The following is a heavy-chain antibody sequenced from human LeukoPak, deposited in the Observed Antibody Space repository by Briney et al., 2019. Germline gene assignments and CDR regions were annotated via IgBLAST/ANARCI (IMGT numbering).Heavy chain of an antibody. CDR2: INPSGGST. V-gene: IGHV1-46*01. Sequence: ASVKVSCKASGYTFTNYYMHWVRQAPGQGLEWMGLINPSGGSTSYAQKFQGRVTMTRDTSISTAYMELSRLRSDDTAVYYCARERFRGGSGSYYFGYWGQGTLVTVSS. D-gene: IGHD3-10*01. J-gene: IGHJ4*02. CDR1: GYTFTNYY. CDR3: ARERFRGGSGSYYFGY.